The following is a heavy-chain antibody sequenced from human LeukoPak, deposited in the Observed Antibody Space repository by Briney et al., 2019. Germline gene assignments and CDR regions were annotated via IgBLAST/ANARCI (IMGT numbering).Heavy chain of an antibody. V-gene: IGHV4-59*08. Sequence: SETLSLTCTVSGGSISSYDWSWIRQPPGKGLEWSGYINYSGSTYYNPSLKSRITISVGTSKNQFSLKLSSVPAADTAVYYCAVGHYYHSSGYLFDSWGQGTLVTVSS. D-gene: IGHD3-22*01. CDR3: AVGHYYHSSGYLFDS. J-gene: IGHJ4*02. CDR2: INYSGST. CDR1: GGSISSYD.